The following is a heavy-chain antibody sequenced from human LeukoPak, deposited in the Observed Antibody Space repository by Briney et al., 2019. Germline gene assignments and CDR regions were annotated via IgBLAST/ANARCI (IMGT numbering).Heavy chain of an antibody. V-gene: IGHV1-18*01. D-gene: IGHD2-2*01. CDR3: ARLVTVPAAMAYYCYGMDV. CDR1: GYTFTSYG. J-gene: IGHJ6*02. Sequence: ASVKVSCKASGYTFTSYGISWVRQAPGQGLEWMGWISAYNGNTNYAQKLQGRVTMTTDTSTSTAYMELRSLRSDDTAVYYCARLVTVPAAMAYYCYGMDVWGQGTTVTVSS. CDR2: ISAYNGNT.